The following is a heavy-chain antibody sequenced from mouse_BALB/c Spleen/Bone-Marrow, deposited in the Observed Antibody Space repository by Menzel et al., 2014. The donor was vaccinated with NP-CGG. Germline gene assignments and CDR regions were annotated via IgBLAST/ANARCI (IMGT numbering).Heavy chain of an antibody. V-gene: IGHV1-87*01. CDR3: ARTTMITTGGYYAMDY. D-gene: IGHD2-4*01. J-gene: IGHJ4*01. CDR1: GYTLTSYW. Sequence: VQLQQSGAELARPGASVKSSCKASGYTLTSYWMQWVKQRPGQGLEWIGAIYPGDGDTRYTQKFKGKATLTADKSSSTAYMQLSSLASEDSAVYYCARTTMITTGGYYAMDYWGQGTSVTVSS. CDR2: IYPGDGDT.